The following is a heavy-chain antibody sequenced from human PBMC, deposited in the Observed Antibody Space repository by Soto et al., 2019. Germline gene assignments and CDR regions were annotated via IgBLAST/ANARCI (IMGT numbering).Heavy chain of an antibody. V-gene: IGHV3-33*01. CDR3: ARDAGLVLVPAASSYAFDI. D-gene: IGHD2-2*01. Sequence: QVQLVESGGGVVQPGRSLRLSCAASGFTFSSYGMHWVRQAPGKGLEWVAVRWYDGSNKYYADSVKGRFTISRDNSKTPLYLQMNSLRAEDTAVYYCARDAGLVLVPAASSYAFDIWGQGTMVTVSS. CDR2: RWYDGSNK. J-gene: IGHJ3*02. CDR1: GFTFSSYG.